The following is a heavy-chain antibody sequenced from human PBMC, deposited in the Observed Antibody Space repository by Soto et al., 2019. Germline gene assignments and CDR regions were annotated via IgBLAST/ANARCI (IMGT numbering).Heavy chain of an antibody. CDR1: GFSLSTSGVG. Sequence: QITLKESGPTLVKPTQTLTLTCTFSGFSLSTSGVGVGWIRQPPGKALEWLALIYWDDDKRYSPSLKSRLTISKXTXRNQVVLTMTNMDPVDTATYYCARYVTDAGENAFDIWGQGTMVTVSS. CDR2: IYWDDDK. D-gene: IGHD1-20*01. J-gene: IGHJ3*02. V-gene: IGHV2-5*02. CDR3: ARYVTDAGENAFDI.